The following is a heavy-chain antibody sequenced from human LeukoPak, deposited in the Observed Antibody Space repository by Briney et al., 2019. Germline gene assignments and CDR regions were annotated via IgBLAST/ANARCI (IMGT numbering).Heavy chain of an antibody. V-gene: IGHV4-59*01. CDR2: IYYSGST. CDR1: GGSLSSYY. CDR3: ARGKAEYYDFWSGTIFDY. J-gene: IGHJ4*02. Sequence: PSETLSLTCTVSGGSLSSYYWSWIRQPPGQGLEWIGYIYYSGSTNYNPSLKSRVTISVDTSKNQFSLKLSSVTAADTAVYYCARGKAEYYDFWSGTIFDYWGQGTLVTVSS. D-gene: IGHD3-3*01.